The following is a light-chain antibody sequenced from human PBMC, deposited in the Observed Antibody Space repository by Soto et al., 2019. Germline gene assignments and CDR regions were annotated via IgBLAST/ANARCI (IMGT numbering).Light chain of an antibody. V-gene: IGKV3-20*01. CDR3: QYYGTPQAWT. CDR1: QSVSSSY. Sequence: EIVLTQSPGTLSLSPGERATLSCRASQSVSSSYLAWYQQKPGQAPRLLIYGASSRATGTPDRFSGSGSGTDITPNSSSRGAEDFAVYYCQYYGTPQAWTFGQGTELEI. J-gene: IGKJ1*01. CDR2: GAS.